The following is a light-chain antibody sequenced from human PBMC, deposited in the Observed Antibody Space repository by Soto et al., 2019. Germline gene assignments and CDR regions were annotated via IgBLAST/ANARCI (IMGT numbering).Light chain of an antibody. J-gene: IGKJ4*01. V-gene: IGKV1-8*01. Sequence: ATGVSRSPSSRSASTGDRDTVTCRAGQGISSYLAWYQQKPGKAPKLLIYAASTLQSGVPSRFSGSGSGIDFTLTISCLQCEDFATYYCQQYYSYPLTFGGGTKVDIK. CDR3: QQYYSYPLT. CDR1: QGISSY. CDR2: AAS.